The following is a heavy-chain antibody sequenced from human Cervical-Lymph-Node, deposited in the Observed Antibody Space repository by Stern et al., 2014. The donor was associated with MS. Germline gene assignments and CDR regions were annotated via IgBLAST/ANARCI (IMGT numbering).Heavy chain of an antibody. CDR1: GYTFTSHD. V-gene: IGHV1-8*01. CDR3: ARRDCSGGSCYMGVSH. CDR2: MNPNNGNT. J-gene: IGHJ4*02. Sequence: QVQLVQSGAEVKKPGASVKVSCKASGYTFTSHDLNWVRQATGQGIEWMGWMNPNNGNTGYAQKFQDRVTMTRDTSISTAYMELSSLTSEDTAVYYCARRDCSGGSCYMGVSHWGQGTLVTVSS. D-gene: IGHD2-15*01.